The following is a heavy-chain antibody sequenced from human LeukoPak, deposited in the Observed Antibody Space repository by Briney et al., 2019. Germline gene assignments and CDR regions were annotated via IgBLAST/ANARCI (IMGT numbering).Heavy chain of an antibody. CDR2: IYYSGST. J-gene: IGHJ4*02. D-gene: IGHD5-24*01. Sequence: SGTLSLTCTVSGGSISSSSYYWGWIRQPPGRGLEWIGSIYYSGSTYYNPSLKSRVTISVDTSKNQFSLKLSSVTAAGTAVYYCARGRWLQPFDYWGQGTLVTVSS. CDR1: GGSISSSSYY. CDR3: ARGRWLQPFDY. V-gene: IGHV4-39*01.